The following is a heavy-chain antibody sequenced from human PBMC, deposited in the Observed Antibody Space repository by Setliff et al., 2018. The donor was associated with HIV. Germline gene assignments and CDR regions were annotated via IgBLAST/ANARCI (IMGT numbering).Heavy chain of an antibody. CDR1: RGSISSGGYY. CDR3: ARGRWDMAAAGTTEYFQY. J-gene: IGHJ1*01. CDR2: IYYNGIT. Sequence: SETLSLTCTVSRGSISSGGYYWSWIRQHPERGLEWIGYIYYNGITYYSPSLRSRVIMSVDTSRNEFSLELHSLIAADTAMYYCARGRWDMAAAGTTEYFQYWGQGTLVTVSS. V-gene: IGHV4-31*03. D-gene: IGHD6-13*01.